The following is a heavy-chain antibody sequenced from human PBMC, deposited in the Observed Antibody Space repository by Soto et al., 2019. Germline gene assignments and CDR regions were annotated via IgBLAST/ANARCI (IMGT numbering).Heavy chain of an antibody. CDR2: IYKSGTT. CDR1: SGSINNHF. D-gene: IGHD2-15*01. J-gene: IGHJ4*02. V-gene: IGHV4-4*07. Sequence: KTSETLSLTCTVSSGSINNHFWSWIRQPAGKGPEWIGHIYKSGTTTYNPSLKSRVTMSVNPPKNRFSLKLSSVTAADTAVYYCARINGGSPDFWGQGTLVTVSS. CDR3: ARINGGSPDF.